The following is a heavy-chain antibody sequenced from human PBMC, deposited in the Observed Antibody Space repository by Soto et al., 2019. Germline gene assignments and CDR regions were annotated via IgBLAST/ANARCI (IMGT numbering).Heavy chain of an antibody. CDR3: AREGGYYHYFDY. Sequence: GGSLRLSCAVSGFTVSNNYMNWVRQAPGKGLEWVSVIYSDDTTFYADSVKGRFTISRHNSKNTLYLQMNSLRAEDTAVYYCAREGGYYHYFDYWGQGTLVTVSS. CDR2: IYSDDTT. J-gene: IGHJ4*02. D-gene: IGHD1-26*01. V-gene: IGHV3-53*04. CDR1: GFTVSNNY.